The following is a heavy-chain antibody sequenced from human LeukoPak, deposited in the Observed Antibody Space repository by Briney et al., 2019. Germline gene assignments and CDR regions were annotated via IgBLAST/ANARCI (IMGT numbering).Heavy chain of an antibody. V-gene: IGHV3-30*02. CDR3: AELGITMIGGV. D-gene: IGHD3-10*02. Sequence: GGSLRLSCAASGFTFSTYGIHWVRQAPGKGLEWVAFIRSDGSNEYCADSVKGRFTISRDNSKNTLFLQMNSLRAEDTAVYYCAELGITMIGGVWGKGTTVTISS. CDR2: IRSDGSNE. CDR1: GFTFSTYG. J-gene: IGHJ6*04.